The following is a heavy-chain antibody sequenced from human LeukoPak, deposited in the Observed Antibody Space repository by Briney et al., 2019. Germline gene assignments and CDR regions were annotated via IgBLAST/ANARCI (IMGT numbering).Heavy chain of an antibody. Sequence: SETLSPTCTVSGGSISSSSYYWGWIRQPPGKGLEWIGSIYYSGSTYYNPSLKSRVTISVDTSKNQFSLKLSSVTAADTAVYYCAGHTVTSTLGAYWGQGTLVTVSS. CDR2: IYYSGST. CDR1: GGSISSSSYY. V-gene: IGHV4-39*01. D-gene: IGHD4-17*01. J-gene: IGHJ4*02. CDR3: AGHTVTSTLGAY.